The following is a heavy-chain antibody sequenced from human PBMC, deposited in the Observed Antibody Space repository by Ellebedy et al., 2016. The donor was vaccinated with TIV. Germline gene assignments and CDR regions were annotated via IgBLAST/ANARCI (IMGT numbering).Heavy chain of an antibody. CDR3: ARGGSGGNSGPFDY. CDR1: GGSISSYY. CDR2: IHYSGST. Sequence: GSLRLXXTVSGGSISSYYWSWIRQPPGEGLEWIGCIHYSGSTYYTPSLESRVSISVATSKSQFSLNLRSVTAADTAVYYCARGGSGGNSGPFDYWGQGNLVTVSS. J-gene: IGHJ4*02. V-gene: IGHV4-59*12. D-gene: IGHD4-23*01.